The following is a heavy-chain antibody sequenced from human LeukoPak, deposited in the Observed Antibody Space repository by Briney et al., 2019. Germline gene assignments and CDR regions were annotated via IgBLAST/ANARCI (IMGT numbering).Heavy chain of an antibody. V-gene: IGHV1-69*13. Sequence: GASVKVSCKASGGTFSSYAISWVRQAPGQGLEWMGGMIPIFGTANYAQKFQGRVTITADESTSTAYMELSSLRSEDTAVYYCAKTYYDFWSETPYYYYYMDVWGKGTTVTVSS. D-gene: IGHD3-3*01. CDR3: AKTYYDFWSETPYYYYYMDV. CDR1: GGTFSSYA. J-gene: IGHJ6*03. CDR2: MIPIFGTA.